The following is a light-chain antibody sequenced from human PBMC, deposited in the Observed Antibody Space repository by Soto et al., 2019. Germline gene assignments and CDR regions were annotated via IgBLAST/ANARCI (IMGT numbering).Light chain of an antibody. CDR2: KAS. V-gene: IGKV1-5*03. CDR1: ESISDW. CDR3: QQYSTSSIS. Sequence: IQMTQSPSTLSASVGDRVTFTCRASESISDWLVWYHQKPGKAPKLLIYKASRLESGVPSRFSGSASGTEFTLTITSVQPDDFGTYYCQQYSTSSISFALGTRLEIK. J-gene: IGKJ5*01.